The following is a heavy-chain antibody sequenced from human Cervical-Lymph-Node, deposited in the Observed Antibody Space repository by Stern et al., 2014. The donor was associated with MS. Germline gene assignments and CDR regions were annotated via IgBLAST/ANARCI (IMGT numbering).Heavy chain of an antibody. CDR1: GYSFTYYG. V-gene: IGHV1-18*01. Sequence: VQLVESGAEVKKPGASVKVSYKASGYSFTYYGINWVRQAPGQGLEWMGWVSGDSGNTNSAQKFQGRVTMTTDTSTSTAHMELRSLRSDDTAVYYCARGGMGGNYYYYYGMDVWGQGTTVTVSS. CDR3: ARGGMGGNYYYYYGMDV. CDR2: VSGDSGNT. D-gene: IGHD3-16*01. J-gene: IGHJ6*02.